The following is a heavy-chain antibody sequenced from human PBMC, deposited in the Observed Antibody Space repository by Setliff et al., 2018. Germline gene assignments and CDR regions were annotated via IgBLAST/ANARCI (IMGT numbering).Heavy chain of an antibody. V-gene: IGHV3-30*02. CDR2: IRHDESDI. J-gene: IGHJ1*01. D-gene: IGHD2-21*02. CDR1: GFTFRGFA. CDR3: VRDSSADYYDNDYFKY. Sequence: GGSLRLSCAASGFTFRGFAMHWVRQAPGKGLEWVAFIRHDESDIYYTNSVKGRFTVSRDNSKNTLYLQMNILRPEDTALYYSVRDSSADYYDNDYFKYWGQGALVTGSS.